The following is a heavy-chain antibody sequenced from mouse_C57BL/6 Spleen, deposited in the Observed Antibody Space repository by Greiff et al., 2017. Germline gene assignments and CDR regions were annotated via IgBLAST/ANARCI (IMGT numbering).Heavy chain of an antibody. CDR1: GYTFTDYY. Sequence: QVQLQQSGAELVRPGASVQLSCKASGYTFTDYYINWVKQRPGQGLEWISRIYPGSGNTYYNEKCKGKATLTAEKSSSTAYMQLSSLTSEDSAVYFCARSTGTMDYWGQGTTLTVSS. CDR3: ARSTGTMDY. CDR2: IYPGSGNT. D-gene: IGHD4-1*01. J-gene: IGHJ2*01. V-gene: IGHV1-76*01.